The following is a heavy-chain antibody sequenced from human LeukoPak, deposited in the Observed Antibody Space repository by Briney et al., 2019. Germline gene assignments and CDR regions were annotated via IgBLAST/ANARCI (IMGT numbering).Heavy chain of an antibody. J-gene: IGHJ6*02. CDR2: ISSSSSYI. CDR3: AREAGYCSSTSCSGGMDV. CDR1: GFTFSNAW. V-gene: IGHV3-21*01. Sequence: GGSLRLSCAASGFTFSNAWMSWVRQAPGKGLKWVSSISSSSSYIYYADSVKGRFTISRDNAKNSLYLQMNSLRAEDTAVYYCAREAGYCSSTSCSGGMDVWGQGTTVTVSS. D-gene: IGHD2-2*01.